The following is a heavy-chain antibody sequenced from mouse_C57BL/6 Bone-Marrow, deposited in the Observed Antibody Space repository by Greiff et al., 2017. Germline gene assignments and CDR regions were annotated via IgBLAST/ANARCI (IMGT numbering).Heavy chain of an antibody. Sequence: EVKLVESGGGLVKPGGSLKLSCAASGFTFSSYAMSWVRQTPEKRLEWVATISDGGSYTYYPDNVKGRFTISRDNAKNNLYLQMSHLKSEDTAMYYCARDGQADYWGQGTTLTVSS. CDR1: GFTFSSYA. V-gene: IGHV5-4*01. J-gene: IGHJ2*01. CDR2: ISDGGSYT. CDR3: ARDGQADY. D-gene: IGHD3-2*02.